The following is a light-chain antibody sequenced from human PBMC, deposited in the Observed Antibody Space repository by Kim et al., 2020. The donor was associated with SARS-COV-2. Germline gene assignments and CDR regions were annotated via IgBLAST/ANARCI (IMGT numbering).Light chain of an antibody. CDR1: SSDVGCYNY. Sequence: QSFTISSTGTSSDVGCYNYVSWYQQPPGQAPRLMIYDVTKRPSGVPDRFSGSKSGNTASLTISGLQAEDEADYYCCSYAPTTWVVFGGGTQLTVL. CDR2: DVT. J-gene: IGLJ3*02. CDR3: CSYAPTTWVV. V-gene: IGLV2-11*03.